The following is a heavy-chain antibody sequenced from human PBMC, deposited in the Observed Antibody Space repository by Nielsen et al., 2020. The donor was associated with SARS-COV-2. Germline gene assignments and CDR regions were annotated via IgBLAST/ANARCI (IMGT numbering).Heavy chain of an antibody. Sequence: GGSLRLSCAASGFSFSTYSMNWVRQAPGKGLEWVSYISSNNSTIYYADSMKGRFTISRDNAKNSLYLQMNNLRAEDTAVYYCARDGVWFPGAFDIWGQGTTVTVSS. D-gene: IGHD2-21*01. J-gene: IGHJ3*02. V-gene: IGHV3-48*04. CDR2: ISSNNSTI. CDR3: ARDGVWFPGAFDI. CDR1: GFSFSTYS.